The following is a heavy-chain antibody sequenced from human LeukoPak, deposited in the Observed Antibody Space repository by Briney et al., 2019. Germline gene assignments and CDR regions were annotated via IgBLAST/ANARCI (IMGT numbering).Heavy chain of an antibody. V-gene: IGHV1-2*06. D-gene: IGHD6-6*01. Sequence: AASVKVSCKASGYTFTGYYMHWVRQAPEQGLEWMGRINPNSGGTNYAQKFQGRVTMTRDTSISTAYMELSRLRYDDTAVYYCVRERQDSSSSVDYWGQGTLVTVSS. CDR2: INPNSGGT. CDR1: GYTFTGYY. CDR3: VRERQDSSSSVDY. J-gene: IGHJ4*02.